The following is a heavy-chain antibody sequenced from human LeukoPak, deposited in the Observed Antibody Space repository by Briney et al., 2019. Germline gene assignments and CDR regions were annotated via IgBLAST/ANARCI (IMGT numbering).Heavy chain of an antibody. J-gene: IGHJ4*02. CDR3: ASGTWD. CDR1: KFTFNNYA. Sequence: GGSLRLSCLASKFTFNNYAMTWVRQAPGKGLEWVSSISGSGDNMDYADSVKGRFTISRDNAKNSLYLQMNSLRAEDTAVYYCASGTWDWGQGTLVTVSS. V-gene: IGHV3-21*04. D-gene: IGHD1-26*01. CDR2: ISGSGDNM.